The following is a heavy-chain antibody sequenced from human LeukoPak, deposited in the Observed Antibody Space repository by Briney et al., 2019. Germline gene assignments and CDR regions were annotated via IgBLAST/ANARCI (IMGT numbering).Heavy chain of an antibody. CDR3: ARTSLGIAAGWFDP. D-gene: IGHD6-25*01. V-gene: IGHV1-46*01. CDR2: INPSGGST. Sequence: ASVKVSCKASGYTFTSYYMHWVRQAPGQGLEWMGIINPSGGSTSYAQKFQGRVTMTTDTSTSTAYMELRSLRSDDTAVYYCARTSLGIAAGWFDPWGQGTLVTVSS. CDR1: GYTFTSYY. J-gene: IGHJ5*02.